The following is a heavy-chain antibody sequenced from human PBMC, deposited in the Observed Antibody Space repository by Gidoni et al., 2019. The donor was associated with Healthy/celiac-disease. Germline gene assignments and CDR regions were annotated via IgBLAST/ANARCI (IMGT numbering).Heavy chain of an antibody. D-gene: IGHD5-18*01. CDR1: GFPFSGSA. V-gene: IGHV3-73*02. J-gene: IGHJ4*02. CDR2: IRSKANSYAT. Sequence: EVQLVESGGGLVQPGGSLKLSCAASGFPFSGSAMHWVRQASGKGLEWVGRIRSKANSYATAYAASVKGRFTISRDDSKNTAYLQMNSLKTEDTAVYYCTRLGYSYGRPTADYWGQGTLVTVSS. CDR3: TRLGYSYGRPTADY.